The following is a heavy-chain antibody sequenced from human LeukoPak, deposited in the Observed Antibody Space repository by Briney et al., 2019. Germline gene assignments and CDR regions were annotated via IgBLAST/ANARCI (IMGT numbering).Heavy chain of an antibody. J-gene: IGHJ6*02. CDR2: ISSNGGST. CDR1: GFTFSSYA. CDR3: ARALAAAAPYGMDV. V-gene: IGHV3-64*04. D-gene: IGHD6-13*01. Sequence: GGSLRLSCSASGFTFSSYAMHWVRQAPGKGLEYVSAISSNGGSTYYADSVKGRFTISRDNSKNTLYLQMNSLRAEGTAVYHCARALAAAAPYGMDVWGQGTTVTVSS.